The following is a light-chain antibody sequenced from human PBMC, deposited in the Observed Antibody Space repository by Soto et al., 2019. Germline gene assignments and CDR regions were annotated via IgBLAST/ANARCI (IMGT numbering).Light chain of an antibody. Sequence: EIVMTQSPATLSVSPGERATLSCRASQSVSSNLAWYQQKPGQAPRLLIYGASTRATGIPARFSGSGAGTAVTLTISSLQSEDFAVYYCQQYNNWPRTFGKGTKVEIK. V-gene: IGKV3-15*01. CDR1: QSVSSN. CDR3: QQYNNWPRT. J-gene: IGKJ1*01. CDR2: GAS.